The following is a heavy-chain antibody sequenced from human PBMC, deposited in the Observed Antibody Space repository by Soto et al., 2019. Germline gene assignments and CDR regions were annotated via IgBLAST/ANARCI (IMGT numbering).Heavy chain of an antibody. J-gene: IGHJ3*02. Sequence: GSGEESSKASGSPYTNLGINLVRQAPGQGLEWMGWINPYNANTNYAQTLQGRVAMTTDTSTSTAYMELRSLTSDDTAVYYCARDRVAGTWRDAFDIWGQGTLVTVSS. CDR1: GSPYTNLG. CDR2: INPYNANT. D-gene: IGHD1-7*01. V-gene: IGHV1-18*04. CDR3: ARDRVAGTWRDAFDI.